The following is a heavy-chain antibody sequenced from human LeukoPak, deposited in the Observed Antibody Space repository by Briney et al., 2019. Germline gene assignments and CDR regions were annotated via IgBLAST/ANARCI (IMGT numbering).Heavy chain of an antibody. Sequence: GGSLRLSCAASGFTFSSYNMNWVRQAPGKGLEWVSSISSSSDYIYYADSVKGRFTISRDNAKNSLYLQMNSLRAEDTAVYYCAELGITMIGGVWGKGTTVTISS. CDR2: ISSSSDYI. V-gene: IGHV3-21*01. D-gene: IGHD3-10*02. CDR3: AELGITMIGGV. J-gene: IGHJ6*04. CDR1: GFTFSSYN.